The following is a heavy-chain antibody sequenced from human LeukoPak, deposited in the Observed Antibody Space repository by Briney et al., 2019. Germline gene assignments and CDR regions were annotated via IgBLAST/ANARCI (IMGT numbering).Heavy chain of an antibody. V-gene: IGHV1-2*02. J-gene: IGHJ4*02. Sequence: GASVKVSCKASGYTFTGYYIHWVRQAPGQGPEWIGWIYPNSGGTNYAQKFQGRVTMTRDTSISTAYMELSSLRSDDTAVYFCARGYFDWLLGRFDYWGQGTLVTVSS. CDR1: GYTFTGYY. D-gene: IGHD3-9*01. CDR3: ARGYFDWLLGRFDY. CDR2: IYPNSGGT.